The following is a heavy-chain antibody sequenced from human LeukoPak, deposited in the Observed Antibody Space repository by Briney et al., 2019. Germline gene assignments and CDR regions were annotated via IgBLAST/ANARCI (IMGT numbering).Heavy chain of an antibody. D-gene: IGHD1-26*01. CDR2: IYYSGST. J-gene: IGHJ4*02. CDR3: ARDRGSGSYNLYYFDY. V-gene: IGHV4-39*07. CDR1: GGSISSSSYY. Sequence: SETLSLTCTVSGGSISSSSYYWGWIRQPPGKGLEWIGSIYYSGSTHYNPSLKSRVTISVDTSKNQFSLKLSSVTAADTAVYYCARDRGSGSYNLYYFDYWGQGTLVTVSS.